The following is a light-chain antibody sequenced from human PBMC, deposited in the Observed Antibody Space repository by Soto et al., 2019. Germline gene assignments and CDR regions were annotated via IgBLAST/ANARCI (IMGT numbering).Light chain of an antibody. CDR1: QSISSW. CDR2: KAS. CDR3: QQYNSGGFT. V-gene: IGKV1-5*03. Sequence: DIPMTQSPSTLSASVGDRVTITCRDSQSISSWLAWYQQKPGKAPKLLIYKASSLESGVPSRFSGSGSGTEFTLTISSLQPDDFATYYCQQYNSGGFTFGPGTKVDIK. J-gene: IGKJ3*01.